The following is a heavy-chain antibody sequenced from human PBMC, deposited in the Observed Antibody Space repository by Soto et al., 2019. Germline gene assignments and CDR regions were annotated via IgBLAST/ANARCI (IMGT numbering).Heavy chain of an antibody. CDR1: GGTFSSYA. Sequence: QVQLVQSGAEVKKPGSSVKVSCKASGGTFSSYAISWVRQAPGQGLEWMGGIIPIFGTANYAQKFQGRVTITADEPTSTAYMERGSLRSEETAVYYCARDGGGDTARAQYYYYGMDVWGQGTTVTVSS. CDR2: IIPIFGTA. CDR3: ARDGGGDTARAQYYYYGMDV. D-gene: IGHD5-18*01. J-gene: IGHJ6*02. V-gene: IGHV1-69*12.